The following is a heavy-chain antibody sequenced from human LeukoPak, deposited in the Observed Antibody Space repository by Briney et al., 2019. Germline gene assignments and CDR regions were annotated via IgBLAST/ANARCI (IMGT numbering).Heavy chain of an antibody. Sequence: GGSLRLSCAASGFTFSSYGMHWVRQAPGKGLEWVAVICYDGSNKYYADSVKGRFTISRDNSKNTLYLQMNSLRAEDTAVYYCARASYGSESPGPFYYGVDVWGQGTMVTVSS. J-gene: IGHJ6*02. CDR3: ARASYGSESPGPFYYGVDV. V-gene: IGHV3-33*01. CDR1: GFTFSSYG. CDR2: ICYDGSNK. D-gene: IGHD3-10*01.